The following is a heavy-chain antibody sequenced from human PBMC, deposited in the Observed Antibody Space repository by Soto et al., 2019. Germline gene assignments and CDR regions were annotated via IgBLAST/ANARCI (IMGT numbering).Heavy chain of an antibody. CDR3: ARATSKVGATTHFDY. CDR1: GFTFSSYA. V-gene: IGHV3-30-3*01. Sequence: QVQLVESGGGVVQPGRSLRLSCAASGFTFSSYAMHWVRQAPGKGLEWVAVISYDGSNKYYADSVKGRFTISRDNSKNTLYLQMNILRAEDTAVYYCARATSKVGATTHFDYWGQGTLVPVYS. D-gene: IGHD1-26*01. CDR2: ISYDGSNK. J-gene: IGHJ4*02.